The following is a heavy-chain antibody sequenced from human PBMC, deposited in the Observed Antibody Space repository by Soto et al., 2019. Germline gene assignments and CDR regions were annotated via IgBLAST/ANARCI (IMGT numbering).Heavy chain of an antibody. D-gene: IGHD2-21*02. J-gene: IGHJ5*02. CDR2: IYYSGST. Sequence: SETLSLTCTVSGGSISSGGYYWSWIRQHPGKGLEWIGYIYYSGSTYYNPSLKSRVTISVDTSKNQFSLKLSSVTAADTAVYYGATSYCGGDCYEDNPWFDPWGQGTLVTVSS. V-gene: IGHV4-31*03. CDR3: ATSYCGGDCYEDNPWFDP. CDR1: GGSISSGGYY.